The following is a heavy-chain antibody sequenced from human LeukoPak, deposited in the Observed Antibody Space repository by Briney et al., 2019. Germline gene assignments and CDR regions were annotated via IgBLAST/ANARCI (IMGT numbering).Heavy chain of an antibody. CDR3: ARVGYDSSGYNRYDY. J-gene: IGHJ4*02. Sequence: SETLSLTCTVSGGSISSYYWSWIRQPPGKGLEWIGYIYYSGSTNYNPSLKSRVTISVDTSKNRFSLKLSSVTAADTAVYYCARVGYDSSGYNRYDYWGQGTLVTVSS. CDR2: IYYSGST. CDR1: GGSISSYY. V-gene: IGHV4-59*01. D-gene: IGHD3-22*01.